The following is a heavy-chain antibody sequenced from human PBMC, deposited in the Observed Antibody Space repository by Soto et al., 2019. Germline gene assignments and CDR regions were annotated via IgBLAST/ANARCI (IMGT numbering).Heavy chain of an antibody. CDR2: INPSGGST. J-gene: IGHJ1*01. CDR3: ARTIVAAASPYQH. Sequence: QVHLVQSGAEVKKPGASVKVSCKATGYTFTNYYMHWLRQAPGQGLEWMGVINPSGGSTTYAQKFQVRVSMTRDTSTSTLYMELTSLKSEDTAVYFCARTIVAAASPYQHWGQGTLVTVSS. V-gene: IGHV1-46*01. CDR1: GYTFTNYY. D-gene: IGHD6-13*01.